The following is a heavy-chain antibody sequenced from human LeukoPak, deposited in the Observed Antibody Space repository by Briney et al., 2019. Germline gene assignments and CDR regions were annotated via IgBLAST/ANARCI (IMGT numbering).Heavy chain of an antibody. D-gene: IGHD3-10*01. CDR2: ISSSGSTI. CDR1: GFTFSGYE. V-gene: IGHV3-48*03. J-gene: IGHJ6*02. Sequence: PGGSLRLSCAASGFTFSGYEMNWVRQAPGKGLEWVSYISSSGSTIYYADSVKGRFTISRDNAKNSLYLQMNSLRAEDTAVYYCARDRHYYYGSGSYTPYGMDVWGQGTTVTVSS. CDR3: ARDRHYYYGSGSYTPYGMDV.